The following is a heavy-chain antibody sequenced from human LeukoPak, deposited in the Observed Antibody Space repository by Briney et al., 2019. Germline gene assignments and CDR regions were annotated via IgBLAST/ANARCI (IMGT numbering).Heavy chain of an antibody. CDR1: GYTFTGYY. CDR3: ARNAVAGTKYYFDY. J-gene: IGHJ4*02. CDR2: INPNSGGT. D-gene: IGHD6-19*01. V-gene: IGHV1-2*02. Sequence: EASVKVSCKASGYTFTGYYMHWVRQAPGQGLEWMGWINPNSGGTNYAQKFQGRVTITADKSTSTAYMELSSLRSEDTAVYYCARNAVAGTKYYFDYWGQGTLVTVSS.